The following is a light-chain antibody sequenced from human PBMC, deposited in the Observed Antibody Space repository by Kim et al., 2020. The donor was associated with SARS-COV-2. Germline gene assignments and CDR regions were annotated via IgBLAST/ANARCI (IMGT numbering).Light chain of an antibody. CDR1: KLRDKY. Sequence: SVSPRQTASITCSGDKLRDKYASWYQQRPGQSPVVVIFRDNRRPSGIPERFSGSNSGNTATLTISGTQAMDEADYYCQAWDSSIYVFGTGTKVTVL. CDR2: RDN. J-gene: IGLJ1*01. CDR3: QAWDSSIYV. V-gene: IGLV3-1*01.